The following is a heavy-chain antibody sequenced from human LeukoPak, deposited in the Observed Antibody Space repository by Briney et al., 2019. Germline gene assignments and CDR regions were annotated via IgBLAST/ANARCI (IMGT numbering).Heavy chain of an antibody. CDR3: ARDPSYCGGDYYAFDI. CDR2: INPSSGGT. Sequence: ASVTVSCKTSGYTFINYYLHWVRQAPGQGLEWMGIINPSSGGTNYAQKFQGGVTMTRATSTSTVCMELSSLRPEDTAVYYCARDPSYCGGDYYAFDIWGQGTMVTVSS. J-gene: IGHJ3*02. CDR1: GYTFINYY. D-gene: IGHD2-21*02. V-gene: IGHV1-46*01.